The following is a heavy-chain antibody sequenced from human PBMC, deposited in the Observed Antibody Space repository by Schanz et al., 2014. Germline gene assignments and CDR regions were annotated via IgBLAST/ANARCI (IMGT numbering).Heavy chain of an antibody. CDR2: VSPYSGDT. Sequence: QVQLVQSGAEVKKPGASVTVSCKASGYRFIGYYVHWVRQAPGQGLEWMGRVSPYSGDTNYAQMFQGRVTMTTDTSISTAYMELSRLTSDDTAVFFCARENTAVAGMPRVMDVWGQGTTVTVTS. J-gene: IGHJ6*02. CDR3: ARENTAVAGMPRVMDV. V-gene: IGHV1-2*06. CDR1: GYRFIGYY. D-gene: IGHD6-19*01.